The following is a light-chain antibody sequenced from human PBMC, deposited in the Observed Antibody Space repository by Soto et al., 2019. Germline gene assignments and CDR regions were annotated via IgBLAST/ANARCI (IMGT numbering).Light chain of an antibody. CDR3: TSYTPRGGI. Sequence: QSVLTQPASVSGSPGQSITISCTGTNGDVGTYDYVSWYQQHPGKAPQLMIYEVSNRPSGISNRFSGSKSGNTAPLTISGLQPEDEADYYCTSYTPRGGIFGTGTKVTVL. J-gene: IGLJ1*01. CDR2: EVS. V-gene: IGLV2-14*01. CDR1: NGDVGTYDY.